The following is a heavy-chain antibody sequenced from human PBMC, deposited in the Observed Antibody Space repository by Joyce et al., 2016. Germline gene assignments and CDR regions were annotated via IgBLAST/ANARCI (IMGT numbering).Heavy chain of an antibody. Sequence: QVQLVESGGGVVQPGMSLRLSCAASGFTFSIYGMHWVRQAPGKELEWVAVISYDGSNKHYRDSVKGLFTISRDNSKNTLYLQMNDLRAEDTAVYYCAKFFMSATPSPNYAFDIWGQGTMVTVSS. CDR1: GFTFSIYG. V-gene: IGHV3-30*18. J-gene: IGHJ3*02. CDR2: ISYDGSNK. D-gene: IGHD2-2*01. CDR3: AKFFMSATPSPNYAFDI.